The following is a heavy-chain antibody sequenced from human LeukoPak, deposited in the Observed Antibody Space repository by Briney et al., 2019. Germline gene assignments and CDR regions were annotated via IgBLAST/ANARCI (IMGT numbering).Heavy chain of an antibody. V-gene: IGHV4-61*02. CDR2: IYTSGST. CDR1: GGSISSGSYY. CDR3: ARGVDYYGV. Sequence: SQTLSLTCTVSGGSISSGSYYWSWIRQPAGKGLEWIGRIYTSGSTNYNPSLKSRVTISVDTSKKQFSLKLSSVTAADTAVYYCARGVDYYGVWGQGTLVTVSS. D-gene: IGHD3-10*01. J-gene: IGHJ4*02.